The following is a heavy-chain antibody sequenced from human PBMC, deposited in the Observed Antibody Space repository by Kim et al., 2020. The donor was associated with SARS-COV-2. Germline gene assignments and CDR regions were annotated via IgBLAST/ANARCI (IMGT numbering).Heavy chain of an antibody. Sequence: GGSLRLSCAASGFTFSSYAMSWVRQAPGKGLEWVSAISGSGGSTYYADSVKGRFTISRDNSKNTLYLQMNSLRAEDTAVYYCAKDLSSSPYYYDSSPFDPWGAGTLVTVSS. CDR3: AKDLSSSPYYYDSSPFDP. CDR2: ISGSGGST. J-gene: IGHJ5*02. V-gene: IGHV3-23*01. D-gene: IGHD3-22*01. CDR1: GFTFSSYA.